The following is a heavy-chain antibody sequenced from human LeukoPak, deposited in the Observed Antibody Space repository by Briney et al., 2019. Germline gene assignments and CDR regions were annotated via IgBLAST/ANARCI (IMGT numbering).Heavy chain of an antibody. Sequence: GGSLRLSCAASGFTFSSYAMSWVRQAPGKGLEWVAFIRYDGSNKYYADSVKGRFTISRDNSKNTLYLQMNSLRAEDTAVYYCAKDSSRSGYYLSFFDYWGQGTLVTVSS. CDR2: IRYDGSNK. V-gene: IGHV3-30*02. CDR1: GFTFSSYA. D-gene: IGHD3-3*01. J-gene: IGHJ4*02. CDR3: AKDSSRSGYYLSFFDY.